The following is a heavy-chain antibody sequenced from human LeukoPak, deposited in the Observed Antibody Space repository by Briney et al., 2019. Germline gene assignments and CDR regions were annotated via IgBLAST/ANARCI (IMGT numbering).Heavy chain of an antibody. Sequence: ASVKVSCKTSGYSENFYGITWVRQVAGQGLEWMGWISAQHGQTEYAPNSQDRVTMTTDTYTNTAFMELRSLRSDDTAVYYCAGSLGYCTSNVCYLKYWGQGTLVTVSS. J-gene: IGHJ4*02. D-gene: IGHD2-8*01. CDR3: AGSLGYCTSNVCYLKY. CDR1: GYSENFYG. CDR2: ISAQHGQT. V-gene: IGHV1-18*01.